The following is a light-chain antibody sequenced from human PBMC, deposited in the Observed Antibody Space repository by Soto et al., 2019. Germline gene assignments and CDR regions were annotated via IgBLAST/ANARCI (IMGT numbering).Light chain of an antibody. CDR3: QHYNSFPIT. J-gene: IGKJ5*01. V-gene: IGKV1-5*01. Sequence: DIQLTQSPSTLSASVGDRVTITCRASQSVSTWLAWYQQKPGRAPRLLIYDASQLETGVPSRFSGSGSGTDFTFTINSLQPEDIGTYYCQHYNSFPITFGQGTRLEIK. CDR2: DAS. CDR1: QSVSTW.